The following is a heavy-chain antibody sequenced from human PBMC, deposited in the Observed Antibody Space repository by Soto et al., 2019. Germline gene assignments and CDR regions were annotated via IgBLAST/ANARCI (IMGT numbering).Heavy chain of an antibody. J-gene: IGHJ6*02. D-gene: IGHD2-21*02. CDR3: ASHTYCGGDCYRPYYYGMDV. CDR2: ISTDRGDT. CDR1: GYSFTTHD. Sequence: GASVKVSCKASGYSFTTHDITWLRQAPGKGLEWVGGISTDRGDTIYPQNLQGRVTMTTDTSTSTAYMELRSLRSDDTAVYYCASHTYCGGDCYRPYYYGMDVWGQGTTVTVSS. V-gene: IGHV1-18*01.